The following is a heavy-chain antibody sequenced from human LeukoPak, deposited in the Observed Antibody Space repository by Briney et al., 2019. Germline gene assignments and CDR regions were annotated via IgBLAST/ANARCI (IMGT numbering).Heavy chain of an antibody. J-gene: IGHJ3*02. CDR2: INWNGGST. Sequence: GGSLRLSCAASGFIFDDYGMSWVRQAPGKGLQWVSGINWNGGSTGYADSVKGRFTISRDNSKNTLYLQMSSLGAEDTAVYYCVKSGRSWTDAFDIWGQGTMVTVSS. CDR3: VKSGRSWTDAFDI. D-gene: IGHD6-13*01. V-gene: IGHV3-20*04. CDR1: GFIFDDYG.